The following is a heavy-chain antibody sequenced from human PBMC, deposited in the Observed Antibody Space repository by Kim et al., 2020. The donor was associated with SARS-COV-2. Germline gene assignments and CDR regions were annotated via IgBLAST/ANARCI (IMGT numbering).Heavy chain of an antibody. Sequence: SETLSLTCAVYGGSFSGYYWSWIRQPPGKGLEWIGEINHSGSTNYNPSLKSRVTISVDTIKNQFSLKLSSVTAAETAVYYCARGGEKRVWGYSSSWYEDYWGQGTLVTVSS. D-gene: IGHD6-13*01. CDR3: ARGGEKRVWGYSSSWYEDY. V-gene: IGHV4-34*01. J-gene: IGHJ4*02. CDR1: GGSFSGYY. CDR2: INHSGST.